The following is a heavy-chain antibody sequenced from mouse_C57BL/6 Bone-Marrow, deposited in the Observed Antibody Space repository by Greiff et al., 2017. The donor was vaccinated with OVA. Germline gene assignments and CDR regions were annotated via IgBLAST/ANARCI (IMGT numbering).Heavy chain of an antibody. J-gene: IGHJ2*01. V-gene: IGHV1-37*01. Sequence: VQLKESGPELVKPGASVKISCKASGYSFTGYFMNWVKQSHGKSLEWIGRINPYNGDTFYNQKFKGKATLTVDKSSSTAHLELLSLTSEDFAVYYCAREGYDGTPAFDYFDYWGQGTTLTVSS. CDR3: AREGYDGTPAFDYFDY. CDR2: INPYNGDT. D-gene: IGHD2-3*01. CDR1: GYSFTGYF.